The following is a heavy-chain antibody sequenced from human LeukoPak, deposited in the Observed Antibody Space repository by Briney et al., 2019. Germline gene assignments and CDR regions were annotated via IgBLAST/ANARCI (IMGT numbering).Heavy chain of an antibody. D-gene: IGHD4-17*01. J-gene: IGHJ4*02. V-gene: IGHV4-31*03. Sequence: PSETLSLTCTVSGGSINSGAYYWSWIRQHPGKGLEWIGNIYYSGSTYYKPSLKSRVTISVDTSKNQFSLKLSSVTAEETAVYYCAKGDYGDYGLSDLVYWGQGTLVTVSS. CDR1: GGSINSGAYY. CDR3: AKGDYGDYGLSDLVY. CDR2: IYYSGST.